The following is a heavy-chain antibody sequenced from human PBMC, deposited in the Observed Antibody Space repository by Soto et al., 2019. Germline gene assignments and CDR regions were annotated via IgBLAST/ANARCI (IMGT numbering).Heavy chain of an antibody. CDR3: ARDLIAAAGTARISFDY. D-gene: IGHD6-13*01. J-gene: IGHJ4*02. CDR2: TYYRSKWYN. Sequence: PSQTLSLTCAISGDSVSSNSAAWNWIRQSPSRGLEWLGRTYYRSKWYNDYAVSVKSLITINPDTSKNQFSLQLNSVTPEDTAVYYCARDLIAAAGTARISFDYWGQGTLVTVSS. CDR1: GDSVSSNSAA. V-gene: IGHV6-1*01.